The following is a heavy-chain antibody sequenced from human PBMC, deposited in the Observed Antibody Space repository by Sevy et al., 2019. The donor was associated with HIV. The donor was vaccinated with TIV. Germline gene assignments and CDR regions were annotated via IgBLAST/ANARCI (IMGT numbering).Heavy chain of an antibody. CDR3: AKRFPKGTYFDI. V-gene: IGHV3-23*01. J-gene: IGHJ4*02. Sequence: GGSLRLSCAASGVIFSNYTMSWVRQAPGRGLEWVSVISGSGGRTHYADSVKGRFTTSRENSKNTLYRQMNSLRAEDTAVYYCAKRFPKGTYFDIWGQGTLVTVSS. D-gene: IGHD3-9*01. CDR2: ISGSGGRT. CDR1: GVIFSNYT.